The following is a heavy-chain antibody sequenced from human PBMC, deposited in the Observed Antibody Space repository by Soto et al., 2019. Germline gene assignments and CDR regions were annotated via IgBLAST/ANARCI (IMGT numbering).Heavy chain of an antibody. CDR2: IIPIFGTT. V-gene: IGHV1-69*13. J-gene: IGHJ6*02. Sequence: ASVKVSCKASGGSFTYTLSWVRQAPGQGLEWMGGIIPIFGTTNYAQKFQGRVTITADESTKTAYMELSTLRSEDTAVYYCARLHSHGTYGMDVWGQGTTVTVSS. CDR3: ARLHSHGTYGMDV. D-gene: IGHD5-18*01. CDR1: GGSFTYT.